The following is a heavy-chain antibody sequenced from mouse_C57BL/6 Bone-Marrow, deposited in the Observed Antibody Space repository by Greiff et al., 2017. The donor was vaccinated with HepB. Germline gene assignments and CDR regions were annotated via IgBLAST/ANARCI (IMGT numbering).Heavy chain of an antibody. Sequence: QVQLQQSGPELVKPGASVKISCKASGYAFSSSWMNWVKQRPGKGLEWIGRIYPGDGDTNYNGKFKGKATLTADKSSSTAYMQLSSLTSEDSAVYVCASPSIYYYGTHGGFAYWGQGTLVTVSA. CDR2: IYPGDGDT. CDR3: ASPSIYYYGTHGGFAY. CDR1: GYAFSSSW. D-gene: IGHD1-1*01. J-gene: IGHJ3*01. V-gene: IGHV1-82*01.